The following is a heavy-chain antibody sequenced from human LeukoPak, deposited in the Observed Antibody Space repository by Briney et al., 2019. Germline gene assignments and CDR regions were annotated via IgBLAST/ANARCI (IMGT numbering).Heavy chain of an antibody. CDR1: GGSISGYH. CDR2: INYDASRERT. J-gene: IGHJ4*02. CDR3: ARWNSGGDY. V-gene: IGHV4-59*07. D-gene: IGHD1/OR15-1a*01. Sequence: SDTLSLTCSVSGGSISGYHLIWMHPPPPKELDWIGQINYDASRERTNYNPSLKSRVTISVDTSKNQFSLNLSSVTAADTAVYYCARWNSGGDYWGQGTLVTVSS.